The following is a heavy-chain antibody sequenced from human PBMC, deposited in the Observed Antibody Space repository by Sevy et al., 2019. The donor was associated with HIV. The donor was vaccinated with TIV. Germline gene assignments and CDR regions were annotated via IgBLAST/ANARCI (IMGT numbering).Heavy chain of an antibody. CDR2: IYWDDDK. V-gene: IGHV2-5*02. J-gene: IGHJ4*02. CDR3: AHRQHNYDSSGYYYWDFDY. Sequence: SGPTLVNPTQTLTLTCTFSGFSLSTSGVGVGWIREPPGKALEWLALIYWDDDKRYSPSLKSRLTITKDTSKNQVVLKMTNMDPVDTATYYCAHRQHNYDSSGYYYWDFDYWGQGTLVTVSS. D-gene: IGHD3-22*01. CDR1: GFSLSTSGVG.